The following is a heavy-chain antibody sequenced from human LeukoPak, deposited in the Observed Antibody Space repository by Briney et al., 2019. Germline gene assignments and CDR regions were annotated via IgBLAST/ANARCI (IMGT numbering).Heavy chain of an antibody. CDR1: GFTFSSYA. V-gene: IGHV3-23*01. CDR3: AKDQEAYYDSSGKFDY. Sequence: GGSLRLSCAASGFTFSSYAMSWVRQAPGKGLEWVSAISGSGGSTYYADSVKGRFTISRDNSKNTLYLQMNSLRAEDTAVYYCAKDQEAYYDSSGKFDYWGQGTLVTVSS. J-gene: IGHJ4*02. CDR2: ISGSGGST. D-gene: IGHD3-22*01.